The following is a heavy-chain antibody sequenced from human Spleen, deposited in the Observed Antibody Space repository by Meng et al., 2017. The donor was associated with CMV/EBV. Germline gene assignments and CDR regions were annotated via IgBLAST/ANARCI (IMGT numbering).Heavy chain of an antibody. CDR3: ARESVHCTDSGCWPENWFDP. D-gene: IGHD2-15*01. CDR2: IYGDGSGA. V-gene: IGHV3-74*01. CDR1: GFSFNKYW. Sequence: GESLKISCVGSGFSFNKYWIHWVRQPRGKGLVWVSRIYGDGSGAIYADFAEGRFIVSRDNAKNTVYLQVNSLRADDTAVYYCARESVHCTDSGCWPENWFDPWGQGTLVTVSS. J-gene: IGHJ5*02.